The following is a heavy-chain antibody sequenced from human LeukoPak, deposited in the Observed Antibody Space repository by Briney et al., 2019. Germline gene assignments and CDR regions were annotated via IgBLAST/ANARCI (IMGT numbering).Heavy chain of an antibody. Sequence: GGSLRLSCAASGFTFSSYGMHWVRQAPGKGLEWVAFIRYDGSNKYYADSVKGRFTISRDNSKNTLYLQMNSLRAEDTAVYYCAKEGLEEENYYGSGNEYYFDYWGQGTLVTVSS. V-gene: IGHV3-30*02. D-gene: IGHD3-10*01. CDR3: AKEGLEEENYYGSGNEYYFDY. CDR2: IRYDGSNK. CDR1: GFTFSSYG. J-gene: IGHJ4*02.